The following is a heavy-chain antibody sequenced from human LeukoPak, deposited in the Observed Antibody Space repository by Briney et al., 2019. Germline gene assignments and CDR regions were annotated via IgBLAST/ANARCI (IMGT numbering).Heavy chain of an antibody. CDR2: INPSGGST. CDR1: GYIFTSYY. D-gene: IGHD1-26*01. V-gene: IGHV1-46*01. J-gene: IGHJ4*02. CDR3: ARELGSVGYFDY. Sequence: ASVKVSCKASGYIFTSYYMHWVRQAPGQGLEWMGIINPSGGSTSYAQKFQGRVTMTRDTSTSTVYMELSSLRSEDTAVYYCARELGSVGYFDYWGQGTLVTVSS.